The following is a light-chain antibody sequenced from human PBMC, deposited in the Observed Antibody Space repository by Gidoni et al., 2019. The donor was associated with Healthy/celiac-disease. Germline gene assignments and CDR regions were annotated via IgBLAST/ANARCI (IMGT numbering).Light chain of an antibody. CDR1: SSNIGAGYE. V-gene: IGLV1-40*01. Sequence: QSVLTQPPSVSGAPGQRVTIFCTGRSSNIGAGYEVHWYQQLPGTAPKLLIYGNSIRPSGVPDRFSGSKSATSASLAITGLQAEDEADYYCQSYDSRLSGPVFGGGTKLTVL. CDR3: QSYDSRLSGPV. J-gene: IGLJ2*01. CDR2: GNS.